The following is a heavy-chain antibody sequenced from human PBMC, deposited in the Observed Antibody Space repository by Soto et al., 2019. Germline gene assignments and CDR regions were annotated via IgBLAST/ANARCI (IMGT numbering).Heavy chain of an antibody. J-gene: IGHJ6*02. CDR1: GDSIRSYY. CDR3: AREGASGFGMDV. D-gene: IGHD1-26*01. CDR2: IYTSGST. V-gene: IGHV4-4*07. Sequence: SETLSLTCTVSGDSIRSYYWSWIRQPAGKALEWIGRIYTSGSTNYNPSLKSRLTILVDTSKNQFSLNLSSVTAADTAVYYCAREGASGFGMDVWGQGTTLTVSS.